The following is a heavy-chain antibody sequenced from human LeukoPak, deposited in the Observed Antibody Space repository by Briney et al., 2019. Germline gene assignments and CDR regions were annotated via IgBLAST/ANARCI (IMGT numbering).Heavy chain of an antibody. Sequence: GGSLRLSCAASGFTFSSYAMSWVRQAPGKGLEWVSAISGSGGSTYYADSVKGRFTISRDNSKNTLYLQMNSLRAEDTAVYYCAKDRKYYYDSSGYSGHFDYWGQGTLVTVSS. CDR2: ISGSGGST. CDR3: AKDRKYYYDSSGYSGHFDY. V-gene: IGHV3-23*01. J-gene: IGHJ4*02. CDR1: GFTFSSYA. D-gene: IGHD3-22*01.